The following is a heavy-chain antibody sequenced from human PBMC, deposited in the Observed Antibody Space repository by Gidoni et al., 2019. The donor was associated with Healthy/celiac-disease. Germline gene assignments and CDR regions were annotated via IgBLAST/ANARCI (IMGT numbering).Heavy chain of an antibody. CDR3: ASLGSSTSCYTTNFDY. Sequence: EVQLVESGGGLVHPGGSLRLSCAASGFTFSSYSMIWVRQDTGKGLEWVSYISRRMSTIYYEASVKGRFTIDRDNAKNSLYLKMNSLRDEDTAVYSWASLGSSTSCYTTNFDYWGQGTLVTVSS. V-gene: IGHV3-48*02. CDR2: ISRRMSTI. J-gene: IGHJ4*02. D-gene: IGHD2-2*02. CDR1: GFTFSSYS.